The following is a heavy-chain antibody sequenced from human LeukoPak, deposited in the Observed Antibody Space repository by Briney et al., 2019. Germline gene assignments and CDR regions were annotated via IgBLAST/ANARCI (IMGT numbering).Heavy chain of an antibody. V-gene: IGHV3-9*01. CDR1: GFTFDDYA. CDR2: ISWNSGSI. CDR3: AKDSYYYDSSGYYGNFDY. Sequence: GRSLRLSCAASGFTFDDYAMHWVRQAPGKGLELVSGISWNSGSIGYADSVKGRFTISRDNAKNSLYLQMNSLRAEDTALYYCAKDSYYYDSSGYYGNFDYWGQGTLVTVSS. J-gene: IGHJ4*02. D-gene: IGHD3-22*01.